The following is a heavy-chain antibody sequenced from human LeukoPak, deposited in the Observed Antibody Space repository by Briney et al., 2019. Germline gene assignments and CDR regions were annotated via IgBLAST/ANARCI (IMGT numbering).Heavy chain of an antibody. J-gene: IGHJ3*01. D-gene: IGHD3-16*02. CDR3: ARVLTLSGGAFDL. V-gene: IGHV3-53*01. Sequence: GGSLRLSCAASGFTVSNNHMSWVRQAPGKGLEWVSVIYSGGTTHYAGSVKGRFTISRGNSKNTVHLQMNSLSAEDTAVYYCARVLTLSGGAFDLWGQGTMVTVSS. CDR2: IYSGGTT. CDR1: GFTVSNNH.